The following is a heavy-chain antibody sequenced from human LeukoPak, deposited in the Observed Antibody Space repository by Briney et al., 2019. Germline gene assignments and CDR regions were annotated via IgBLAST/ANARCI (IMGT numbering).Heavy chain of an antibody. Sequence: ASVKVSCKASGYTFTSYDINWVRQATGQGLEWMGWMNPNSGNTGYAQKFQGRVTMTRNASISTAYMELSSLRSEDTAVYYCARASLRYSSRVFDYWGQGTLVTVSS. CDR2: MNPNSGNT. V-gene: IGHV1-8*01. CDR3: ARASLRYSSRVFDY. J-gene: IGHJ4*02. D-gene: IGHD6-13*01. CDR1: GYTFTSYD.